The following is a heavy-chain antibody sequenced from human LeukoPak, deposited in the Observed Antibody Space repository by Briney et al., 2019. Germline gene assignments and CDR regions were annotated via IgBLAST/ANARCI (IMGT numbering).Heavy chain of an antibody. J-gene: IGHJ6*02. Sequence: GGSLRLSCAASGFTFSSYEMNWVRQAPGKGLEWVSCISSSGSTIYYADSVKGRFTISRDNAKNSLYLQMNSLRAEDTAVYYCAREGRGSGSNYYYYYGMDVWGQGTTVTVSS. CDR1: GFTFSSYE. D-gene: IGHD3-10*01. V-gene: IGHV3-48*03. CDR2: ISSSGSTI. CDR3: AREGRGSGSNYYYYYGMDV.